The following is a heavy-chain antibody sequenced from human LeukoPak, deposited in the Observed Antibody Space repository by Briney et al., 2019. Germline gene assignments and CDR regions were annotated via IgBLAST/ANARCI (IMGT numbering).Heavy chain of an antibody. Sequence: ASVKVSCKASGYTFSDYYTHWVRQAPGQGLEWMGWINPKSGGTDYAQKFQGRVAMTRDTSISTAYMELSRLRSDDTAVYYCARDRIYDTSAYYLYFDYWGQGALVTVSS. CDR1: GYTFSDYY. V-gene: IGHV1-2*02. CDR3: ARDRIYDTSAYYLYFDY. D-gene: IGHD3-22*01. J-gene: IGHJ4*02. CDR2: INPKSGGT.